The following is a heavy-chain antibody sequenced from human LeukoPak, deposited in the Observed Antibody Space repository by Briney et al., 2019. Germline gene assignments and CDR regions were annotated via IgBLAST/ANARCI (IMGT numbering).Heavy chain of an antibody. D-gene: IGHD2/OR15-2a*01. CDR1: GFTFSSHW. V-gene: IGHV3-7*01. J-gene: IGHJ4*02. CDR3: IPANRGPSPLSDY. Sequence: GGSLRLSCTVSGFTFSSHWMSWVRQAPGKGLELVANINPEGNDKQYVDSVKGRFTISRDNAKNSLYLQMNSLRAEDTAVYYCIPANRGPSPLSDYWGQGTLVTVSS. CDR2: INPEGNDK.